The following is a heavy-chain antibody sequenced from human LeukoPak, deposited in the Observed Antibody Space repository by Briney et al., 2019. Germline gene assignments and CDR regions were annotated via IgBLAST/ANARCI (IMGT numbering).Heavy chain of an antibody. CDR2: INPNTGGT. J-gene: IGHJ4*02. V-gene: IGHV1-2*02. Sequence: GASVTVSYMASGYTFTDHFIHWVRQAPGQGFEWMGWINPNTGGTDYAQKFQDRIAISTYTDISPVYMELSRVKSDDTALYYCARDLATIDGIAWYYFENWAQETLVSVS. CDR1: GYTFTDHF. D-gene: IGHD5-12*01. CDR3: ARDLATIDGIAWYYFEN.